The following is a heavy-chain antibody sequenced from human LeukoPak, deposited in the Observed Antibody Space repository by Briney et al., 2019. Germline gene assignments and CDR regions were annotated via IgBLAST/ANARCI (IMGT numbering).Heavy chain of an antibody. D-gene: IGHD2-2*01. Sequence: GRSLRLSCAASGFTFSSYGMHWVRQAPGKGLEWVAVISYDGSNKYYADSVKGRFTISRDNSKNTLYLQMNSLRAEDTAVYYCAKAGYCSSTSCLPFDYWGQGTLVTVSS. V-gene: IGHV3-30*18. CDR2: ISYDGSNK. J-gene: IGHJ4*02. CDR1: GFTFSSYG. CDR3: AKAGYCSSTSCLPFDY.